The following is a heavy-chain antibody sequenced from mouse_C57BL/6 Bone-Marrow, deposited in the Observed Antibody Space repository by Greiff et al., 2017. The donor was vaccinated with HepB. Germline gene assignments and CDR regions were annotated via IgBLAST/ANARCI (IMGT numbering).Heavy chain of an antibody. CDR1: GFSFNTYA. V-gene: IGHV10-1*01. CDR3: VRHESKFTTWGAMDY. CDR2: IRSKSNNYAT. Sequence: EVHLVESGGGLVQPKGSLKLSCAASGFSFNTYAMNWVRQAPGKGLEWVARIRSKSNNYATYYADSVKDRFTISRDDSESMLYLQMNNLKTEDTAMYYCVRHESKFTTWGAMDYWGQGTSVTVSS. D-gene: IGHD1-1*01. J-gene: IGHJ4*01.